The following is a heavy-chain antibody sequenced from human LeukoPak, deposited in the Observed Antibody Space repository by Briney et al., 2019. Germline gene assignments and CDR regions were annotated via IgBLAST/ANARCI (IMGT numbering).Heavy chain of an antibody. J-gene: IGHJ4*02. CDR3: VGSGTPYYFDY. Sequence: PSETLSLTCTVSGGSISSYYWSWIRQPPGKVLEWIGYIYYSGSTNYNPSLKSRVTISVDTSKNQFSLKLSSVTAADTAVYYCVGSGTPYYFDYWGQGTLVTVSS. CDR2: IYYSGST. V-gene: IGHV4-59*08. D-gene: IGHD1-1*01. CDR1: GGSISSYY.